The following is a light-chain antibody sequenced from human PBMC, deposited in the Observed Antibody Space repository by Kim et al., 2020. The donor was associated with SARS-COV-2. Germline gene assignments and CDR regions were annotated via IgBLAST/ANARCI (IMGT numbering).Light chain of an antibody. CDR3: QQYGSSPNT. V-gene: IGKV3-20*01. CDR1: QSVSSSY. Sequence: WSPGERAAIACRASQSVSSSYLAWYQQKPGQAPRLLIYGASSRATGIPDRFSGSGSGTDFTLTISRLEPEDFAVYYCQQYGSSPNTFGQGTKLEI. J-gene: IGKJ2*01. CDR2: GAS.